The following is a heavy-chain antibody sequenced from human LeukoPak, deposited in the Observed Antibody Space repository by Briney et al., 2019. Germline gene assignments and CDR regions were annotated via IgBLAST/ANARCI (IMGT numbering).Heavy chain of an antibody. V-gene: IGHV4-4*09. J-gene: IGHJ4*02. CDR2: IYNGGNT. CDR1: GVSINTYY. D-gene: IGHD1-26*01. Sequence: SETLSLTCAVSGVSINTYYASWIRQAPGKGLEFIGFIYNGGNTNYNPSLKSRATISVDTSNNQFSLRLTSVTAADTAMYYCAAGPWELDFWGQGTLVTVSS. CDR3: AAGPWELDF.